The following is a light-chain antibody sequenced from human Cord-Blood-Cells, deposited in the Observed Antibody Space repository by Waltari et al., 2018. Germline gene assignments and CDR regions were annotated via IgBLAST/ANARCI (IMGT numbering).Light chain of an antibody. CDR3: QQYNSYSLT. CDR2: KAS. Sequence: DIQMTQSPSTLSASVGDRVTITCRASQSISSWLAWYQQKPGKAPKLLIYKASSLESGVPSRFGCSGSGTEFTLTISSLQPDDFATYYCQQYNSYSLTFGGGTKVEIK. V-gene: IGKV1-5*03. J-gene: IGKJ4*01. CDR1: QSISSW.